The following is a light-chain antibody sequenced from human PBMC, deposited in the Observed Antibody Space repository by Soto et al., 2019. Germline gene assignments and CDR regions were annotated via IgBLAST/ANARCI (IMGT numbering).Light chain of an antibody. CDR2: VNSDGSH. CDR1: SGHSNYA. Sequence: QPVLTQSPSASASLGASVKLTCTLSSGHSNYAIAWHQQQPEKGPRYLMKVNSDGSHRKGDGIPDRFSGSSSVAQRYLTISSLQSEDEADYYCQTWGTGIRVFGTGTKVTVL. CDR3: QTWGTGIRV. J-gene: IGLJ1*01. V-gene: IGLV4-69*01.